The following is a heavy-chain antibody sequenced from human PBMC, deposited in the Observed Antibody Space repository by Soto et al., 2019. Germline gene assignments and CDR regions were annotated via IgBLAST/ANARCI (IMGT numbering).Heavy chain of an antibody. CDR2: INAXNGNK. J-gene: IGHJ4*02. CDR1: GYTFTIYG. CDR3: ARDAGYFDY. D-gene: IGHD3-10*01. V-gene: IGHV1-18*01. Sequence: XVKVSCKASGYTFTIYGISWVRQAPGQGLEWMXWINAXNGNKKYSQNXXDRVTITXXTSASTAYMELSSLRSEDTAVYYCARDAGYFDYWGKGTLVTVSS.